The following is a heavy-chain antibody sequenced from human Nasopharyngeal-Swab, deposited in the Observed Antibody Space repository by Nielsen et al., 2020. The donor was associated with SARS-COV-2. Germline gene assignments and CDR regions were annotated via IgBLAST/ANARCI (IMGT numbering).Heavy chain of an antibody. CDR3: ATAPPIRYGEETGWFDP. Sequence: ASVKVSCKVSGYTLAELSMHWVRQAPGKGLEWMGGFDPEDGETIYAQKFQGRVTVTEDTSTDTAYMELSSLRSEETAVYYCATAPPIRYGEETGWFDPWGQGTLVTVSS. CDR2: FDPEDGET. CDR1: GYTLAELS. J-gene: IGHJ5*02. D-gene: IGHD4-17*01. V-gene: IGHV1-24*01.